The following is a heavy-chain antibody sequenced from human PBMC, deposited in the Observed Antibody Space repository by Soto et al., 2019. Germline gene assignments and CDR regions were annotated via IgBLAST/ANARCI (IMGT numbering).Heavy chain of an antibody. CDR2: IYSGGST. D-gene: IGHD2-2*02. J-gene: IGHJ5*02. Sequence: GGSLRLSCAASGFTVSSNYMSWVRQAPGKGLEWVSVIYSGGSTYYADSVKGRFTISRDNSKNTLYLQMNSLSAEDTAVYYCARDKWPVVPAAIFGWFDPWGQGTLVTVSS. V-gene: IGHV3-53*01. CDR3: ARDKWPVVPAAIFGWFDP. CDR1: GFTVSSNY.